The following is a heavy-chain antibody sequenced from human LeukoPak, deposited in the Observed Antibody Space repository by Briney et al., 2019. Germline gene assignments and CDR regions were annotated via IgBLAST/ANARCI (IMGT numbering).Heavy chain of an antibody. D-gene: IGHD3-3*01. Sequence: PSETLSLTCTVSGGSISSSSYYWGWIRQPPGKGLEWIGSIYYSGSTYYNPSLKSRVTISVDTSKNQFSLKLSSVTAADTAVYYCARGGYYDFWSGYYHNWFDPWGQGTLVTVSS. CDR3: ARGGYYDFWSGYYHNWFDP. J-gene: IGHJ5*02. CDR1: GGSISSSSYY. V-gene: IGHV4-39*01. CDR2: IYYSGST.